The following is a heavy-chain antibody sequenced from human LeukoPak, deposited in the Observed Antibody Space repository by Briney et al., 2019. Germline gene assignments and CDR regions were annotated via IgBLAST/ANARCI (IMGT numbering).Heavy chain of an antibody. Sequence: GALRVSCAASGFTVSNNFMSWVRQAPGQGLEWVSLISGGGGTYYAASVKGRFPISRGNSANSLYLQMNSLRPEDTAAYYCARVVDSTRAFHVWGQGTLVIVSS. J-gene: IGHJ3*01. V-gene: IGHV3-66*01. CDR3: ARVVDSTRAFHV. CDR1: GFTVSNNF. CDR2: ISGGGGT. D-gene: IGHD2-21*01.